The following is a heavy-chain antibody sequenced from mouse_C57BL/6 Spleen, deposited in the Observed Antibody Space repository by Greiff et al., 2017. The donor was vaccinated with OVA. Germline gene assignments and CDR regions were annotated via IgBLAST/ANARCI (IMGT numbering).Heavy chain of an antibody. CDR1: GYTFTSYW. CDR2: IDPSDSYT. CDR3: ARRPTVVARGFDY. J-gene: IGHJ2*01. D-gene: IGHD1-1*01. V-gene: IGHV1-69*01. Sequence: VQLQQPGAELVMPGASVKLSCKASGYTFTSYWMHWVKQRPGQGLEWIGEIDPSDSYTNYNQKFKGKSTLTVDKSSSTAYMQLSSLTSEDSAVDYCARRPTVVARGFDYWGQGTTLTVSS.